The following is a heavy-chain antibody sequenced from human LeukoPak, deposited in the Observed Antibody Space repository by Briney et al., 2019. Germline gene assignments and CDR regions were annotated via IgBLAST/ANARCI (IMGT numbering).Heavy chain of an antibody. J-gene: IGHJ3*02. CDR1: GGSISSSSYY. V-gene: IGHV4-39*01. Sequence: PSKTLSLTCTVSGGSISSSSYYWGWIRQPPGKGLEWIGSIYYSGSTYYNPSLKSRVTISVDTSKNQFSLKLSSVTAADTAVYYCATTTVTTLGHAFDIWGQGTMVTVSS. CDR3: ATTTVTTLGHAFDI. CDR2: IYYSGST. D-gene: IGHD4-17*01.